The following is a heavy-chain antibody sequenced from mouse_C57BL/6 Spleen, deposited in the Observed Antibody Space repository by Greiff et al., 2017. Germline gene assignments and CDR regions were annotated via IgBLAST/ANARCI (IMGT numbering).Heavy chain of an antibody. D-gene: IGHD2-4*01. CDR3: ESSVFYYDYDVWYFDD. CDR2: IHPNSGST. J-gene: IGHJ1*03. V-gene: IGHV1-64*01. CDR1: GYTFTSYW. Sequence: QVQLQQPGAELVKPGASVKLSCKASGYTFTSYWMHWVKQRPGQGLEWIGMIHPNSGSTNYNEKFKSKATLTVDKSSSTAYMQLSSLTSEASAVYSCESSVFYYDYDVWYFDDWGTGTTVTVSS.